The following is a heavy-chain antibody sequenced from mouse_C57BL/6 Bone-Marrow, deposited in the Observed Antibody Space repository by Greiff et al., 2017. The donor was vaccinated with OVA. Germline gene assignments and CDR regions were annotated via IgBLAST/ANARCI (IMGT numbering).Heavy chain of an antibody. Sequence: QVQLQQPGAELVRPGTSVKLSCKASGYTFTSYWMHWVKQRPGQGLEWIGVIDPSDSYTNYNQKFKGKATLTVDTSSSTAYMQLSSLTSEYAAVYYCARVKGYWGQGTTLTVSA. J-gene: IGHJ2*01. CDR1: GYTFTSYW. V-gene: IGHV1-59*01. CDR3: ARVKGY. CDR2: IDPSDSYT.